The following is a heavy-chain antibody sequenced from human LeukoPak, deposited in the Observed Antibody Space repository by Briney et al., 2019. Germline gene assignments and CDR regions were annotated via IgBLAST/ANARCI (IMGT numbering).Heavy chain of an antibody. CDR1: GFSFSDYW. Sequence: GGSLRLSCSASGFSFSDYWMNWVRQAPGKGLEWVANINLGGSAKLYVDSVKGRCTISRDKAKNSLYLQMNSLRVEDTAVYYCAAWGLHNYWGQGTLVTVSS. CDR2: INLGGSAK. D-gene: IGHD7-27*01. V-gene: IGHV3-7*01. J-gene: IGHJ4*02. CDR3: AAWGLHNY.